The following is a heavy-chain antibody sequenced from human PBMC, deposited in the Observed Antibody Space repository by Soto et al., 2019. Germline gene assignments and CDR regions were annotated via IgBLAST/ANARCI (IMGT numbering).Heavy chain of an antibody. CDR2: ISYDGNNK. D-gene: IGHD6-13*01. CDR3: AKDPKGWEQQLAIYYYYYGMDV. Sequence: GGSLRLSCAASGFTFSRYGIHWVRQAPGKGLEWVAVISYDGNNKYYGDSVKGRFTISRDNSKNTLYLQMDSLRAEDTAVYYCAKDPKGWEQQLAIYYYYYGMDVWGQGTTVTVS. V-gene: IGHV3-30*18. J-gene: IGHJ6*02. CDR1: GFTFSRYG.